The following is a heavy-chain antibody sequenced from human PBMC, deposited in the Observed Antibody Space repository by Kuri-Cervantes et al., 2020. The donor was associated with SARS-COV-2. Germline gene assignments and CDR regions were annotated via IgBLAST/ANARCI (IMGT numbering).Heavy chain of an antibody. D-gene: IGHD2-2*02. Sequence: GSLRLSCTVPGGSISSYDWSWIRQPPGKGREGFGYIYYSGSTNYNPSLKSRVTISVDTYKNQFSLKLSSVTAADTAVYYCARGGGGYCSSSSCYSYWGQGTLVTVSS. V-gene: IGHV4-59*12. CDR2: IYYSGST. J-gene: IGHJ4*02. CDR1: GGSISSYD. CDR3: ARGGGGYCSSSSCYSY.